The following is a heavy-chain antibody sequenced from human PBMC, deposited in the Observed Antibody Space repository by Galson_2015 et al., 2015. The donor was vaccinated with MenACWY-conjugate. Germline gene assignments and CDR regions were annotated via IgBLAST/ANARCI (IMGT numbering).Heavy chain of an antibody. J-gene: IGHJ4*02. D-gene: IGHD3-16*01. Sequence: SVKVSCKASGYTFTSYAMHWVRQAPGQRLEWMGWINAGNGNTKYSQKFQGRVTITRDTSASTAYMELSSLRSEDTAVYYCASRGGVGGAGLYFDYWGQGTLVTVSS. V-gene: IGHV1-3*01. CDR3: ASRGGVGGAGLYFDY. CDR2: INAGNGNT. CDR1: GYTFTSYA.